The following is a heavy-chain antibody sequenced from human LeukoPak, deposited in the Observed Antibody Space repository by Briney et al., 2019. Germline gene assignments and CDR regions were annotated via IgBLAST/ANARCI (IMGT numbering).Heavy chain of an antibody. D-gene: IGHD2-2*01. Sequence: PGGSLRLSCAASGLTFSSYGMHWVRQAPGKGLEWVAFIRYDGSDKYYADSVKGRFTISRDNSKNTLYLQMNSLRPEDTAVYYCASICPLGSVVVPPAMLYWGQGILVIVSS. CDR1: GLTFSSYG. J-gene: IGHJ4*02. CDR3: ASICPLGSVVVPPAMLY. CDR2: IRYDGSDK. V-gene: IGHV3-30*02.